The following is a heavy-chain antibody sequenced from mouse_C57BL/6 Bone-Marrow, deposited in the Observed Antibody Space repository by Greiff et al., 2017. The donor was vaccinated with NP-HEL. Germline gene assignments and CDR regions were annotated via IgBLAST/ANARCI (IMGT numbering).Heavy chain of an antibody. Sequence: VQLQQSGAELVRPGTSVKVSCKASGYAFTNYLIEWVKQRPGQGLEWIGVINPGSGGTNYNEKFKGKATLTADKSSSTAYMQLSSLTSEDSAVYFCARGELGRFAYWGQGTLVTVSA. D-gene: IGHD4-1*01. V-gene: IGHV1-54*01. CDR1: GYAFTNYL. CDR2: INPGSGGT. CDR3: ARGELGRFAY. J-gene: IGHJ3*01.